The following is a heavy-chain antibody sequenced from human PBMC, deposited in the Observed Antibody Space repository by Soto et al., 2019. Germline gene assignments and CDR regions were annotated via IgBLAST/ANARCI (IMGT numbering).Heavy chain of an antibody. CDR2: IKEDGSAR. CDR1: GFSFNNHW. J-gene: IGHJ3*01. D-gene: IGHD2-15*01. CDR3: ARDSGYCRAYGCKGDAFDF. V-gene: IGHV3-7*05. Sequence: EVQLVESGGGLVQPGGSLRLSCAGSGFSFNNHWMSWVRQTPRKGLEWVANIKEDGSARYYVDSVKGRFTISRDNAKKSLYLQMNSLTAEDTAVYFCARDSGYCRAYGCKGDAFDFWGPGTMVTVSS.